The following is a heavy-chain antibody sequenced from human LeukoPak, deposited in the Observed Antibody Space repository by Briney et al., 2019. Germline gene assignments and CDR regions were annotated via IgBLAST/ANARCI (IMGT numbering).Heavy chain of an antibody. CDR2: ISYDGSTK. D-gene: IGHD3-22*01. Sequence: GGSLRLSCAASGFTFSSYAMHWVRQAPGKGLEWVAVISYDGSTKSFADSVKGRFTISRDNSKNTLYLQMNSRRTEDTAVYYCAKNSDSSGSLYNWFDPWGQGTLVTVSS. CDR3: AKNSDSSGSLYNWFDP. CDR1: GFTFSSYA. J-gene: IGHJ5*02. V-gene: IGHV3-30-3*01.